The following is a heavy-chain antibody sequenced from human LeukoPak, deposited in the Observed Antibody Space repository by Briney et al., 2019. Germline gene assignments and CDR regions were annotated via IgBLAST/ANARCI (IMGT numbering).Heavy chain of an antibody. CDR1: GFTFSSYS. Sequence: AGGSLRLSCAASGFTFSSYSMNWVRQAPGKGLEWVSSISSSSSYINYADSVKGRFTISRDNAKNSLYLQMNSLRAEDTAVYYCARDYYWGQGTLVTVSS. CDR3: ARDYY. V-gene: IGHV3-21*01. J-gene: IGHJ4*02. CDR2: ISSSSSYI.